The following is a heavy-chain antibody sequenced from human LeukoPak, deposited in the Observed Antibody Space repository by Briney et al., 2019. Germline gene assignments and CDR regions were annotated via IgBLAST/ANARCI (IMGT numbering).Heavy chain of an antibody. Sequence: PSETLSLTCAVFGGSFSGYFWSWIRQPPGKGLEWIGEINQSGSTNYNPSLKSRVTISIDTSKNHFSLKLSSVTAADTAVYYCARLRSGGQVAGVYFGYWGQGTLVTVSS. J-gene: IGHJ4*02. CDR3: ARLRSGGQVAGVYFGY. V-gene: IGHV4-34*01. CDR2: INQSGST. CDR1: GGSFSGYF. D-gene: IGHD6-19*01.